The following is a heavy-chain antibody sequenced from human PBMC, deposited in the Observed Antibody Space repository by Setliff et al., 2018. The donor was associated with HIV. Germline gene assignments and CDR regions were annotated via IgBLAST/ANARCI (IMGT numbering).Heavy chain of an antibody. J-gene: IGHJ4*02. D-gene: IGHD3-10*01. CDR3: ARAYFGSGIYY. CDR2: IYISGTT. Sequence: SETLSLTCTVSGGSISTSYWNWIRQPPGKGLEWIAYIYISGTTNYNPSLKSRVTISVDTSKNQFSLKLYSVTAADTAVYYCARAYFGSGIYYWGQGTLVTVSS. CDR1: GGSISTSY. V-gene: IGHV4-4*09.